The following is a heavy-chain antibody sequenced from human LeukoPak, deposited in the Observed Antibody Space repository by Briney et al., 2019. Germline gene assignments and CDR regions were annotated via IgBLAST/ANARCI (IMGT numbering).Heavy chain of an antibody. V-gene: IGHV1-8*01. Sequence: GASVKVSCKASGYTFTSYDINWVRQATGQGLEGMGWMNPDSGNTGYAQNFQGRVTMTRSTSTSTAYMELSSLRSEDTAVYYCARGAWPAVIATRWFDPWGQGTQVTVSS. CDR3: ARGAWPAVIATRWFDP. CDR2: MNPDSGNT. D-gene: IGHD2-2*01. CDR1: GYTFTSYD. J-gene: IGHJ5*02.